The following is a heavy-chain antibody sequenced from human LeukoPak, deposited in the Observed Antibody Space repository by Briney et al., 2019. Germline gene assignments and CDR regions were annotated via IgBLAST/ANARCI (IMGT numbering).Heavy chain of an antibody. Sequence: GGSLRLSCAASGFTFSSYAMSWVRQAPGKGLEWVSAISGSGGSTYYADSVKGRFTISRDKSKNTLYLQMNSLRVEDTAVYYCAKGAEEGVVITSVYYYYMDVWGKGTTVTISS. CDR1: GFTFSSYA. J-gene: IGHJ6*03. D-gene: IGHD3-22*01. CDR2: ISGSGGST. V-gene: IGHV3-23*01. CDR3: AKGAEEGVVITSVYYYYMDV.